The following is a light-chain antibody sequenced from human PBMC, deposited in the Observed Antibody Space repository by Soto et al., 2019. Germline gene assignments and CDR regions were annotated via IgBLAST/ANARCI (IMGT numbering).Light chain of an antibody. CDR3: KSYTTSSTLV. Sequence: QYALTQPASVSGSPGQSITISCTGTSSDVGGYNYVSWYQHHPGKAPKLMVYEVSKRPSGVSNRFSGSKSGDTASLFISGLQAEDEAEYYCKSYTTSSTLVFGGGTQLTVL. CDR2: EVS. V-gene: IGLV2-14*01. J-gene: IGLJ7*01. CDR1: SSDVGGYNY.